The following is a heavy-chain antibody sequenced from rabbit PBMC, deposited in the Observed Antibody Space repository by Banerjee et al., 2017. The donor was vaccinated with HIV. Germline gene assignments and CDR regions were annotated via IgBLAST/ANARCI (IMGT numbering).Heavy chain of an antibody. CDR2: INTNSGNT. V-gene: IGHV1S45*01. J-gene: IGHJ6*01. D-gene: IGHD6-1*01. CDR3: ARTNYGGYGYYL. CDR1: GFSFSNKYV. Sequence: QEQLVESGGGLVKPEGSLTLTCTASGFSFSNKYVMCWVRQAPGKGLEWIACINTNSGNTVYASWAKGRFTISSDNAQNTVDLQMNSLTAADTATYFCARTNYGGYGYYLWGPGTLVTVS.